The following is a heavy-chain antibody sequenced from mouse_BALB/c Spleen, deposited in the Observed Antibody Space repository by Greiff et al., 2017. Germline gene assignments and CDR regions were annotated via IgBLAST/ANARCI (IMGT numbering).Heavy chain of an antibody. D-gene: IGHD2-4*01. Sequence: VQLKQSGAELVRPGALVKLSCKASGFNIKDYYMHWVKQRPEQGLEWIGWIDPENGNTIYDPKFQGKASITADTSSNTAYLQLSSLTSEDTAVYYCARGTMITPYYFDYWGQGTTLTVSS. CDR1: GFNIKDYY. J-gene: IGHJ2*01. CDR2: IDPENGNT. V-gene: IGHV14-1*02. CDR3: ARGTMITPYYFDY.